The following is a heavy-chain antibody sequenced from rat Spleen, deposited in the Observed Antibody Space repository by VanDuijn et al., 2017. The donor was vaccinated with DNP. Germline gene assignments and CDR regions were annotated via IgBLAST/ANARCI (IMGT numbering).Heavy chain of an antibody. J-gene: IGHJ2*01. D-gene: IGHD1-1*01. CDR2: ISSGGST. CDR3: ARDGQWDYLDY. V-gene: IGHV2S8*01. CDR1: GFSLTSYG. Sequence: QVQLKESGPGLVQPSQTLSLTCTVSGFSLTSYGVNWVRQPPGKGLEWIATISSGGSTFYNSALKSRLSISRDTSKSQVFLKVNSLQTEDTATYYCARDGQWDYLDYWGQGVMVTVSS.